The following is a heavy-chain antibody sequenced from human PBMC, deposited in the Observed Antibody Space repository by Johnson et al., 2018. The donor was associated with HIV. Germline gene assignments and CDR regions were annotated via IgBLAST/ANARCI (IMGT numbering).Heavy chain of an antibody. CDR1: GFSIDDFA. J-gene: IGHJ3*02. CDR3: TGRDLLRAFDI. Sequence: VQLVESGGGLVQPGTSLRLSCAASGFSIDDFAMHWVRQAPGKGLEWVSGISWKSINIVYADSVMGRFTISRDNSKNTLYLQMNSLRAEDAAVYYCTGRDLLRAFDIWGQGTMVTVSS. V-gene: IGHV3-9*01. CDR2: ISWKSINI. D-gene: IGHD3-10*01.